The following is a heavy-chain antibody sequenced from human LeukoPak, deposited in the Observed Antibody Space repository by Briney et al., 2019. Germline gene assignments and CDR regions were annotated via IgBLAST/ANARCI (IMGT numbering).Heavy chain of an antibody. V-gene: IGHV4-61*08. D-gene: IGHD2-15*01. CDR3: ARDRSQDRYYYSGMDV. J-gene: IGHJ6*04. CDR1: GGSVSNSGNY. CDR2: IYYSGGT. Sequence: SETLSLTCTVSGGSVSNSGNYWSWIRQAPGKGPEWIGYIYYSGGTNYNPSLKSRVTISVDTSKDQFSLKLTSVTAADTAVYYCARDRSQDRYYYSGMDVWGKGTTVTVAS.